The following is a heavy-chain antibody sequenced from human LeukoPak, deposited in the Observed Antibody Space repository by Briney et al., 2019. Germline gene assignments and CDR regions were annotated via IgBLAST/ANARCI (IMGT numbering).Heavy chain of an antibody. J-gene: IGHJ4*02. CDR3: AKDPTPMTLIPHYFDY. V-gene: IGHV3-23*01. CDR2: ISGSGGST. Sequence: GGSLRLSCAASGFTFSSYAMSWVRQAPGKGLEWVSAISGSGGSTYYADSVKGRFTISRDNSKNTLYLQMNSLRAEDTAVYYCAKDPTPMTLIPHYFDYWGQGTLVTVSS. D-gene: IGHD2-15*01. CDR1: GFTFSSYA.